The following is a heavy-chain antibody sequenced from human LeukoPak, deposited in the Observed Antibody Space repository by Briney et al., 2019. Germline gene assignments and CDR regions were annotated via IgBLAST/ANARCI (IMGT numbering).Heavy chain of an antibody. Sequence: GGSLRLPCAASVLTFDDYAMDWVRQAPAKGLEWVSCISSSSSYIYYADSVKGRFTISRDNAKNSLYLQMNSLRAEDTAVYYCARGGAVAGTYYFDYWGQGTLVTVSS. D-gene: IGHD2-15*01. V-gene: IGHV3-21*01. CDR3: ARGGAVAGTYYFDY. CDR1: VLTFDDYA. CDR2: ISSSSSYI. J-gene: IGHJ4*02.